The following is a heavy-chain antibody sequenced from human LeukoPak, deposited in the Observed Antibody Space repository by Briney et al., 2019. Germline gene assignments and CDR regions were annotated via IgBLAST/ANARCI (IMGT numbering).Heavy chain of an antibody. J-gene: IGHJ4*02. CDR3: ARGTANSGAVDY. Sequence: GRSLRLSCAASGFTFSSYGMHWVRQAPGKGLEWVAVISYDGSNKYYADSVKGRFTISRDNSKNTLYLQMNSLRAEDTAVYYCARGTANSGAVDYWGQGTLVTVSS. D-gene: IGHD2-15*01. V-gene: IGHV3-30*03. CDR2: ISYDGSNK. CDR1: GFTFSSYG.